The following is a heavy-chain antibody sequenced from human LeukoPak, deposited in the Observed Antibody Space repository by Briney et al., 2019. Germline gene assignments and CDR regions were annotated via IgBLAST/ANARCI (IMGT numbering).Heavy chain of an antibody. CDR1: GFTFSDFW. V-gene: IGHV3-74*01. CDR3: SVGSTTGDY. D-gene: IGHD1-26*01. J-gene: IGHJ4*02. CDR2: INSDGTIT. Sequence: GRSLRLSCAASGFTFSDFWMHWVRQAPGKGLVWVSRINSDGTITSYADSVKCRFTISRDNAKNTLYLQMNSLRAGDTAVYYCSVGSTTGDYWGQGTLVTVSS.